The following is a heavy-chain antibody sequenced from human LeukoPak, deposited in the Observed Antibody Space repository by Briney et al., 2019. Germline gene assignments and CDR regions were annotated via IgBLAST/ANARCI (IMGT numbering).Heavy chain of an antibody. D-gene: IGHD6-19*01. CDR1: GGPMSNYY. J-gene: IGHJ5*02. CDR3: ARLATSSGWYYWFDP. CDR2: IYYTGST. Sequence: SETLSLTCTVSGGPMSNYYWSWIRQPPGKGLECIGYIYYTGSTTYNPSLKSRVTISVDTSKNQFSLKLSSVAAADTAVYYCARLATSSGWYYWFDPWGQGTLVTVSS. V-gene: IGHV4-59*08.